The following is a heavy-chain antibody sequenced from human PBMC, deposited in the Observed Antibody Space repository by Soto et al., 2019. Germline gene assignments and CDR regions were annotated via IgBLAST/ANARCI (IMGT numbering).Heavy chain of an antibody. Sequence: GESLKISCNASGYTFTNNWISWVRQKPGQGLEWMGRIDPSDSRTKYNPSFEGHVTISIDKSINTAFLQWSCLRASDTAVYCCARRRGYSYDFDYWGQGTLVTVSS. V-gene: IGHV5-10-1*01. CDR2: IDPSDSRT. CDR3: ARRRGYSYDFDY. J-gene: IGHJ4*02. CDR1: GYTFTNNW. D-gene: IGHD5-18*01.